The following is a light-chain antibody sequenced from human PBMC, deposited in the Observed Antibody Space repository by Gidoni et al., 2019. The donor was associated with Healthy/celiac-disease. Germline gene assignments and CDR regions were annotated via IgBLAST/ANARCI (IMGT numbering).Light chain of an antibody. CDR2: GAS. CDR3: QQYGSSPLT. CDR1: QSVSSSY. Sequence: ELVLTPSPGTLSLSPGERATLSCRASQSVSSSYLAWYQQKPGQAPRLLIDGASSRATGIPDRFSGRGSGTDFTLTISRLEPEDVAVYYCQQYGSSPLTFGQGTKVEIK. J-gene: IGKJ1*01. V-gene: IGKV3-20*01.